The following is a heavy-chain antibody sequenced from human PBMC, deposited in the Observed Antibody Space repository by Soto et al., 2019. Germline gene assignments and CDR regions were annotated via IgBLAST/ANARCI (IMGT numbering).Heavy chain of an antibody. CDR1: GGSISSGGYY. D-gene: IGHD3-10*01. Sequence: VQLQESGPGLVKPSQTLSLTCTVSGGSISSGGYYWSWIRQHPGKGLEWIGYIYYSGSTYYNPALKSRVTISVDTSKNQFSLKLSSVTAADTAVYYCARGVTMVRGVIHTPYFDYWGQGTLVTVSS. CDR3: ARGVTMVRGVIHTPYFDY. V-gene: IGHV4-31*03. J-gene: IGHJ4*02. CDR2: IYYSGST.